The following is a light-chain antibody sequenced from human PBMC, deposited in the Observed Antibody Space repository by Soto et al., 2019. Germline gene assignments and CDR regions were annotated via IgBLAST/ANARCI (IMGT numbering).Light chain of an antibody. CDR2: GNS. V-gene: IGLV1-40*01. CDR1: SSNIGAGYN. CDR3: QSYGSSLSGGV. J-gene: IGLJ3*02. Sequence: QSVLTQPPSVSGAPGQRVTISCTGSSSNIGAGYNVHWYQQLPGTAPKLLIYGNSNRPSGVPDRFSGSKSGTSASRAITGLQAEDEADYYCQSYGSSLSGGVFGGGTKLTVL.